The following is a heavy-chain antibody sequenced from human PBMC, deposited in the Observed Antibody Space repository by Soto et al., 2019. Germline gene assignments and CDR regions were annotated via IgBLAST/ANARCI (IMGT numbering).Heavy chain of an antibody. CDR3: ARAGYSSSPFDY. J-gene: IGHJ4*02. D-gene: IGHD6-6*01. Sequence: PSETLSLTCAVSGGSISSSNWWSWVRQPPGKGLEWIGYIYYSGSTNYNPSLKSRVTISVDKSKNQFSLKLSSVTAADTAVYYCARAGYSSSPFDYWGQGTLVTVSS. CDR2: IYYSGST. V-gene: IGHV4-4*02. CDR1: GGSISSSNW.